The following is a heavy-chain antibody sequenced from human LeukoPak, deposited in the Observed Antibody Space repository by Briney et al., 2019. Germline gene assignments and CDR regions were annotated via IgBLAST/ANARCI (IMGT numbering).Heavy chain of an antibody. Sequence: GGSLRLSCTASGFTFNNYAMYWVRQAPRKGLEWVAGIFGSGGSAHYANSVKGRFTISRDNSKNTVYLQMDSLRGEDTAVYYCTKTTTGYSSGQYPGWPADHWGQGALVTVSS. CDR2: IFGSGGSA. D-gene: IGHD3-22*01. CDR1: GFTFNNYA. CDR3: TKTTTGYSSGQYPGWPADH. J-gene: IGHJ4*02. V-gene: IGHV3-23*01.